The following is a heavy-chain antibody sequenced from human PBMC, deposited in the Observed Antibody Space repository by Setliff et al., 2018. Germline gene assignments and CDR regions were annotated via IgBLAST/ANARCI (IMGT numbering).Heavy chain of an antibody. Sequence: GESLMISCKESRDSFTNYWIIWVRQVPGKGLEWMGMIFPADADTRYNPSFKGQVTMSLDRSITTAYLQWDSLKASDTAIYYCAQKHQRASWAFDPWGRGTLVT. CDR3: AQKHQRASWAFDP. CDR2: IFPADADT. J-gene: IGHJ5*02. V-gene: IGHV5-51*01. CDR1: RDSFTNYW. D-gene: IGHD2-2*01.